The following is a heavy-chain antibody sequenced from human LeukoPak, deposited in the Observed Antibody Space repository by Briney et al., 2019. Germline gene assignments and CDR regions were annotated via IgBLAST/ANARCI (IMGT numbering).Heavy chain of an antibody. CDR2: IYYSGST. J-gene: IGHJ2*01. Sequence: KPSETLSLTCTVSGGSISSHYWSWIRQPPGKGLEWIGYIYYSGSTYYNPSLKSRVTISVDTSKNQFSLKLSSVTAADTAVYYCASCSGNCYLRYFDLWGRGTLVTVSS. V-gene: IGHV4-59*11. CDR3: ASCSGNCYLRYFDL. CDR1: GGSISSHY. D-gene: IGHD2-21*02.